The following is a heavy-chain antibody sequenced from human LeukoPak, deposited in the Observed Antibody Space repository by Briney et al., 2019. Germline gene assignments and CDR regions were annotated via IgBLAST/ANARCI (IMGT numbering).Heavy chain of an antibody. CDR2: IGIDSGNT. Sequence: GGSLRLSCAASGFTFSSYALSWVRQAPGKGLEWISYIGIDSGNTNYADSVKGRFTISGDKAKNSLYLQMNSLRVEDTAVYYCARDYKYAFDNWGQGTLVTVSS. V-gene: IGHV3-48*01. J-gene: IGHJ4*02. D-gene: IGHD5-24*01. CDR3: ARDYKYAFDN. CDR1: GFTFSSYA.